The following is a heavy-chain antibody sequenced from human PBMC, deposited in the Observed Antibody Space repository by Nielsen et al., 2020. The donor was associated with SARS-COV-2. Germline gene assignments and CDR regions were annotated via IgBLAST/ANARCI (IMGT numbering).Heavy chain of an antibody. CDR3: AKDIYYDSSCYYLGGGYFDY. V-gene: IGHV3-9*01. CDR1: GFTFDDYA. J-gene: IGHJ4*02. D-gene: IGHD3-22*01. Sequence: GGSLRLSCAASGFTFDDYAMHWVRQAPGKGLEWVSGISWNSGSIGYADSVKGRFTISRDNAKNSLYLQMNSLRAEDTALYYCAKDIYYDSSCYYLGGGYFDYWGQGTLVTVSS. CDR2: ISWNSGSI.